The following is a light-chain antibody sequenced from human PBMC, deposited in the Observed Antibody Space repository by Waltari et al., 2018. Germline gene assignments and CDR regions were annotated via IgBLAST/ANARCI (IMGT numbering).Light chain of an antibody. CDR3: QSYDSSLFGV. CDR1: TSNIGADYG. CDR2: DNT. Sequence: QPVLTQPPSVSGAPGQRVTISCTGSTSNIGADYGVNWYQQLPGTDPKLLLFDNTNRPAGVPYRVSGPRSGTSAARAIAGLQAAEEADYDCQSYDSSLFGVFGGGTKLTVL. J-gene: IGLJ3*02. V-gene: IGLV1-40*01.